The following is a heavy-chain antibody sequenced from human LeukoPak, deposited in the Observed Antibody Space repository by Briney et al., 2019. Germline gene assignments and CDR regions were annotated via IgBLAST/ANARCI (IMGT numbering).Heavy chain of an antibody. CDR1: GFTFSSYA. V-gene: IGHV3-23*01. CDR2: ISGSGGST. Sequence: GGSLRLSCAASGFTFSSYAMSWVRQAPGKGLEWVSAISGSGGSTYYADSVKGRFTISRDNSKNTLYLQMNSLRSEDTAVYYCARAGSHDFWSGYYTQPFDYWGQGTLVTVSS. J-gene: IGHJ4*02. CDR3: ARAGSHDFWSGYYTQPFDY. D-gene: IGHD3-3*01.